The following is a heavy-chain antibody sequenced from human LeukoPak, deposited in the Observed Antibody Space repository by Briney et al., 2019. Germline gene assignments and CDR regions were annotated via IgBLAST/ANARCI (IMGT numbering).Heavy chain of an antibody. Sequence: RAAETLSLTCTVSGGSISNYYWSWIRQPAGKGLEWIGRIYSSGTTIYNPALTSRVTMSVDTSKNQFSLKLSSVTAAETAVYYCARERAYYYESSGYREIYNWFHPWGQGTLVTVSS. J-gene: IGHJ5*02. D-gene: IGHD3-22*01. V-gene: IGHV4-4*07. CDR2: IYSSGTT. CDR1: GGSISNYY. CDR3: ARERAYYYESSGYREIYNWFHP.